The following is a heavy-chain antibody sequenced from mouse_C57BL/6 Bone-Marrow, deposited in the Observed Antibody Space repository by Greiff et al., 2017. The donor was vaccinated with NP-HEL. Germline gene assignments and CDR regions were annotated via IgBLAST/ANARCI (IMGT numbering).Heavy chain of an antibody. CDR3: ARKDDDYDGYYFDY. V-gene: IGHV5-6*01. CDR1: GFTFSSYG. Sequence: EVKLMESGGDLVKPGGSLKLSCAASGFTFSSYGMSWVRQTPDKRLEWVATISSGGSYTYYPDSVKGRFTISIDNAQNTLYLQLSSLKSEDTSRYYCARKDDDYDGYYFDYWGQGTTLTVSS. J-gene: IGHJ2*01. CDR2: ISSGGSYT. D-gene: IGHD2-4*01.